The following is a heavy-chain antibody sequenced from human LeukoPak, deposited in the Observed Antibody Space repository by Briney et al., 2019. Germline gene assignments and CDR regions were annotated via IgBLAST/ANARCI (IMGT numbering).Heavy chain of an antibody. J-gene: IGHJ5*02. CDR1: GYTFTSYD. Sequence: ASVKVSCKASGYTFTSYDINWVRQATGQGLEWMGWMNPNSGNTGYAQKFQGRVTMTRNTSISTAYMELSSLRSEDTAVYYCARGLEGLPGTYYDFWSGYYKTNWFDPWGQGTLVTVSS. D-gene: IGHD3-3*01. CDR2: MNPNSGNT. CDR3: ARGLEGLPGTYYDFWSGYYKTNWFDP. V-gene: IGHV1-8*01.